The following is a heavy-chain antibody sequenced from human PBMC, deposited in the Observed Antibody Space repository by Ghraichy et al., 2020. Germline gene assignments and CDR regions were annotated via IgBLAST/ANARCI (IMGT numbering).Heavy chain of an antibody. V-gene: IGHV4-34*01. CDR3: ARGQGEQWLVVEYFQH. J-gene: IGHJ1*01. CDR1: GGSFSGYY. Sequence: SETLSLTCAVYGGSFSGYYWSWIRQPPGKGLEWIGEINHSGSTNYNPSLKSRVTISVDTSKNQFSLKLSSVTAADTAVYYCARGQGEQWLVVEYFQHWGQGTLVTVSS. CDR2: INHSGST. D-gene: IGHD6-19*01.